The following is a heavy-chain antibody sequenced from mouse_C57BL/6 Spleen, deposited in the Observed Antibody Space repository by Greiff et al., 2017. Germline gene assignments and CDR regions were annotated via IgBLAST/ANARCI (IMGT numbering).Heavy chain of an antibody. Sequence: QVQLQQPGAELVKPGASVKMSCKASGYTFTSYWITWVKQRPGQGLEWIGDIYPGSGSTNYNEKFKSKATLTVDTSSSTAYMQLSSLTSEDSAVYYCATGFGTTVVARGYFDYWGQGTTLTVSS. CDR2: IYPGSGST. V-gene: IGHV1-55*01. CDR3: ATGFGTTVVARGYFDY. CDR1: GYTFTSYW. J-gene: IGHJ2*01. D-gene: IGHD1-1*01.